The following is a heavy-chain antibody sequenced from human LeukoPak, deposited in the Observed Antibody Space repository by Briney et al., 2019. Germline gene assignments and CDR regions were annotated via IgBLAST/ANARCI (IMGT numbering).Heavy chain of an antibody. V-gene: IGHV1-3*01. CDR3: ARGAQYYDIFDY. CDR2: INAGNGNT. J-gene: IGHJ4*02. CDR1: GYTFTSYA. Sequence: ASVKVSCKASGYTFTSYAMHWVRQAPGQRLEWMGWINAGNGNTKYSQKFQGRVTITRDTSASTAYMELSSLRSEDTAVYYCARGAQYYDIFDYWGQGTLVTVSS. D-gene: IGHD3-9*01.